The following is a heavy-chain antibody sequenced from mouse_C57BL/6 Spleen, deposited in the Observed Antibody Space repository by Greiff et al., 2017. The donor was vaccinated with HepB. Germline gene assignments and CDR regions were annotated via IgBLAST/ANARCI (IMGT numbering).Heavy chain of an antibody. CDR2: ISSGGSYT. Sequence: EVHLVESGGDLVKPGGSLKLSCAASGFTFSSYGMSWVRQTPDKRLEWVATISSGGSYTYYPDSVKGRFTISRDNAKNTLYLQMSSLKSEDTAMYYCARITTVVPYWYFDVWGTGTTVTVSS. J-gene: IGHJ1*03. CDR3: ARITTVVPYWYFDV. CDR1: GFTFSSYG. D-gene: IGHD1-1*01. V-gene: IGHV5-6*01.